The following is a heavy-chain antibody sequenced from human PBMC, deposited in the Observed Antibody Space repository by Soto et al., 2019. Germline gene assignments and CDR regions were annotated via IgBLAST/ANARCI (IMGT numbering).Heavy chain of an antibody. CDR2: INPNSGGT. CDR3: ARTSGDYVVLDWFDP. V-gene: IGHV1-2*04. Sequence: GASVKVSCKASGYTFTGSYMHWVRQAPGQGLEWMGWINPNSGGTNYAQKFQGWVTMTRDTSISTAYMELSRLRSDDTAVYYCARTSGDYVVLDWFDPWGQGTLVTVYS. CDR1: GYTFTGSY. J-gene: IGHJ5*02. D-gene: IGHD4-17*01.